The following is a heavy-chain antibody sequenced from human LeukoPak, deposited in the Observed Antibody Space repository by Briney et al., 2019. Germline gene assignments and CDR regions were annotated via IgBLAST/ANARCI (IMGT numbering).Heavy chain of an antibody. CDR2: MNPNSGNT. CDR1: GYTFTSYD. D-gene: IGHD3-9*01. J-gene: IGHJ4*02. CDR3: ARHSTYDILTGYYFDY. V-gene: IGHV1-8*03. Sequence: ASVKVSCKASGYTFTSYDINWVRQATGQGLEWMGWMNPNSGNTGYAQKFQGRVTITRNTSISTAYMELSSLRSEDTAVYYCARHSTYDILTGYYFDYWGQGTLVTVSS.